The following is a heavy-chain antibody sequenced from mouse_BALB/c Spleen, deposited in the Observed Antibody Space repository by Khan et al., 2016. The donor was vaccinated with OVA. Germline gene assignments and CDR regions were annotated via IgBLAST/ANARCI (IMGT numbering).Heavy chain of an antibody. V-gene: IGHV3-2*02. J-gene: IGHJ2*01. CDR2: ISYSGVT. Sequence: QLEESGPGLVKPSQSLSLTCTVTGYSITSGYAWNWIRQFPGNKLEWMGYISYSGVTSYTPSLKSRISITRDTSKNQFFLQLNSVTTVDTATYDCARGNYYGYYFDYWGQGTTLTVSS. CDR3: ARGNYYGYYFDY. CDR1: GYSITSGYA. D-gene: IGHD1-1*01.